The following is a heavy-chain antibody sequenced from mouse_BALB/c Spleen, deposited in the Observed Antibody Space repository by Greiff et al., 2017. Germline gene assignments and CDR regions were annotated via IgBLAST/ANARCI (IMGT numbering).Heavy chain of an antibody. CDR3: ARAGGLLIGMDY. V-gene: IGHV5-4*02. J-gene: IGHJ4*01. Sequence: EVQGVESGGGLVKPGGSLKLSCAASGFTFSDYYMYWVRQTPEKRLEWVATISDGGSYTYYPDSVKGRFTISRDNAKNNLYLQMSSLKSEDTAMYYCARAGGLLIGMDYWGQGTSVTVSS. CDR1: GFTFSDYY. D-gene: IGHD1-1*01. CDR2: ISDGGSYT.